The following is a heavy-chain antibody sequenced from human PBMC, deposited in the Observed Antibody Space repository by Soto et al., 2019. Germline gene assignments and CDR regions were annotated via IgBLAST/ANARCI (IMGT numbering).Heavy chain of an antibody. Sequence: GESLKISCKGSGYNFTNYWIGWVRQMPGKGLESMGIIYPGDSDTRYSPSFQGQVTISADKSISTAYLQWSSLKASDTAMYFCAGGGVRGVVTRTRDYYGMDVWGQGTTVTVSS. D-gene: IGHD3-10*01. CDR3: AGGGVRGVVTRTRDYYGMDV. CDR1: GYNFTNYW. V-gene: IGHV5-51*01. CDR2: IYPGDSDT. J-gene: IGHJ6*02.